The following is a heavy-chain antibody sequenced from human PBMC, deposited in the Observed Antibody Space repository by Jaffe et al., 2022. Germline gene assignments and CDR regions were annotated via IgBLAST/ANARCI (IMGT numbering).Heavy chain of an antibody. CDR3: AKASQGQKAPYWYFDL. Sequence: EVQLLESGGGLVQPGGSLRLSCAASGFTFSSYAMSWVRQAPGKGLEWVSAISGSGGSTYYADSVKGRFTISRDNSKNTLYLQMNSLRAEDTAVYYCAKASQGQKAPYWYFDLWGRGTLVTVSS. J-gene: IGHJ2*01. CDR2: ISGSGGST. CDR1: GFTFSSYA. V-gene: IGHV3-23*01.